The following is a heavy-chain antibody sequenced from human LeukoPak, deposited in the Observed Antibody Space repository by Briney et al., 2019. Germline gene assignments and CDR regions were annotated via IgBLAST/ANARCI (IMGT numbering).Heavy chain of an antibody. Sequence: GGSLRLSCAASGFPFSRHAMSWVRQPPGKGLEWVSAISNGETYYADSVKGRFTISRDNSKNTVFLQMNSLRAEDTAVYFCAKARLSTGWAYNDYWGQGTLVTVSS. J-gene: IGHJ4*02. V-gene: IGHV3-23*01. CDR1: GFPFSRHA. CDR3: AKARLSTGWAYNDY. CDR2: ISNGET. D-gene: IGHD6-19*01.